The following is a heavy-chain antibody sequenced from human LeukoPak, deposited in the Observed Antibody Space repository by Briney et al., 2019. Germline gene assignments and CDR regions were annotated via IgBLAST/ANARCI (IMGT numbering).Heavy chain of an antibody. V-gene: IGHV3-23*01. J-gene: IGHJ4*02. D-gene: IGHD3-3*01. CDR2: ISGSGGST. Sequence: GGSLRLSCAASGFTFSDYAMTWVRQAPGKGLEWVSAISGSGGSTYYADSVKGRFTISRGNSKNTLYLQMNSLRAEDTAVYYCARDAPYYDFWSGYYVSHFDYWGQGTLVTVSS. CDR1: GFTFSDYA. CDR3: ARDAPYYDFWSGYYVSHFDY.